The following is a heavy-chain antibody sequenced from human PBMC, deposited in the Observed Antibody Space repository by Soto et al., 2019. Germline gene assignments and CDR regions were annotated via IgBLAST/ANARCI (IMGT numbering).Heavy chain of an antibody. CDR1: GFTFSSYD. D-gene: IGHD5-18*01. CDR3: ARGYSYIYDY. J-gene: IGHJ4*02. Sequence: VGSLRLSCAASGFTFSSYDMHWVRQVTGKGLEWVSAIGTAGDTYYPGSVRGRFTISRENAKNSLYLQMNSLRAEDTAVYYCARGYSYIYDYWGQGTLVTVSS. CDR2: IGTAGDT. V-gene: IGHV3-13*01.